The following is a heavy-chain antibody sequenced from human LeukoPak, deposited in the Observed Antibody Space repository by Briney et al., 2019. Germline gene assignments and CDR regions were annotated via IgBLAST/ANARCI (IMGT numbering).Heavy chain of an antibody. V-gene: IGHV3-23*01. CDR1: GFTFSSYA. J-gene: IGHJ6*02. Sequence: GGSLRLSCAASGFTFSSYAMSWVRQAPGKGLEWVSAISGSGGSTYYADSVKGRFTISRDNSMNTLYLQMNSLRAEDTAVYYCAKASSSWQLYGMDVWGQGTTVTVS. CDR2: ISGSGGST. CDR3: AKASSSWQLYGMDV. D-gene: IGHD6-13*01.